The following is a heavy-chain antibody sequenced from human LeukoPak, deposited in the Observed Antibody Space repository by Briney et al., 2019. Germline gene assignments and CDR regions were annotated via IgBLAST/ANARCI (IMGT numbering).Heavy chain of an antibody. V-gene: IGHV4-30-4*01. CDR3: ARVDLYSSTWRASNWFDP. CDR1: GXSISSGDYY. CDR2: IYYSGSA. D-gene: IGHD6-13*01. Sequence: SETLSLTCTVSGXSISSGDYYWSWIRQPPGKGLEWIGYIYYSGSAYYNPSLKSRVTISVDTSKNQFSLKLSSVTAADTAVYYCARVDLYSSTWRASNWFDPWGQGTLVTVSS. J-gene: IGHJ5*02.